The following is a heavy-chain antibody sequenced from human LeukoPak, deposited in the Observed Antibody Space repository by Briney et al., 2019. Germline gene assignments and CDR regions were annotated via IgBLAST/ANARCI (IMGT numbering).Heavy chain of an antibody. D-gene: IGHD3-22*01. CDR3: ARGSTYYYDSSGYYPFFDY. CDR1: GGSISSGGYY. V-gene: IGHV4-31*03. Sequence: PSQTLSLTCTVSGGSISSGGYYWSWIRQHPGKGLEWIGYIYYSGSTYYNPSLKSRVTIPVDTSKNQFSLKLSSVTAADTAVYYCARGSTYYYDSSGYYPFFDYWGQGTLVTVSS. CDR2: IYYSGST. J-gene: IGHJ4*02.